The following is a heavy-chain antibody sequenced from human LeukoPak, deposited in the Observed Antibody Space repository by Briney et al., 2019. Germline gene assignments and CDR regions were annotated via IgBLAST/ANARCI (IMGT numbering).Heavy chain of an antibody. Sequence: GGSLRLSCATSGFTVSSNYMSRVRQAPGKGLEWVSVIYSDGSTYYADSVKGRFTISRDNSKNTLYLQMNSLRAEDTAVYYCARGAIPSLEYYFDYWGQGTLVTVSS. J-gene: IGHJ4*02. CDR1: GFTVSSNY. D-gene: IGHD2-2*01. CDR2: IYSDGST. V-gene: IGHV3-53*01. CDR3: ARGAIPSLEYYFDY.